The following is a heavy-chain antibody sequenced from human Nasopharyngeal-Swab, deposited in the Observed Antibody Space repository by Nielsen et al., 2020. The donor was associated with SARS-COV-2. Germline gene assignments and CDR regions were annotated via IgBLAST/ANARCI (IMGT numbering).Heavy chain of an antibody. CDR1: GFTFSSYS. D-gene: IGHD3-10*01. V-gene: IGHV3-48*02. CDR2: ISSSSSTI. Sequence: GESLKISCAASGFTFSSYSMNWVRQAPGKGLEWVSYISSSSSTIYYADSVKGRFTISRDNAKNSLYLQMNSLRDEDTAVYYCARIVSGYYGSGSLRRNWLDPWGQGTLVTVSS. CDR3: ARIVSGYYGSGSLRRNWLDP. J-gene: IGHJ5*02.